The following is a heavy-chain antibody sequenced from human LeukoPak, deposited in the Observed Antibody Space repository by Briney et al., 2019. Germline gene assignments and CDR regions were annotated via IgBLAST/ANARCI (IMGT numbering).Heavy chain of an antibody. V-gene: IGHV2-70*04. CDR1: GFSLSTSGMR. D-gene: IGHD3-10*01. Sequence: SGPTLVNPTQTLTLTCTSSGFSLSTSGMRVSWIRQPPGKALEWLARIDWDDDKFYSTSLKTRLTISKDTSKNQVVLTMTNMDPVDTATYYCARDAVAGSGSWFDPWGQGTLVTVSS. CDR2: IDWDDDK. J-gene: IGHJ5*02. CDR3: ARDAVAGSGSWFDP.